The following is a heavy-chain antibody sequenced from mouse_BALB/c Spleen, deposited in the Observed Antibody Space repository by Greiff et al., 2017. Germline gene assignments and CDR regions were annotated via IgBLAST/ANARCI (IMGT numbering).Heavy chain of an antibody. CDR2: INPYNDGT. CDR3: ARWGDYHWYFDV. Sequence: EVQLVESGPELVKPGASVKMSCKASGYTFTSYVMHWVKQKPGQGLEWIGYINPYNDGTKYNEKFKGKATLTSDKSSSTAYMELSSLTSEDSAVYYGARWGDYHWYFDVWGAGTTVTVSS. CDR1: GYTFTSYV. V-gene: IGHV1-14*01. D-gene: IGHD2-4*01. J-gene: IGHJ1*01.